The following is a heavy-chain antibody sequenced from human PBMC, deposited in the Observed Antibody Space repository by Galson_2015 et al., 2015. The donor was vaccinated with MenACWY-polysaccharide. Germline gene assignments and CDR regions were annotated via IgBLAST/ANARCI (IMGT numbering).Heavy chain of an antibody. J-gene: IGHJ4*02. D-gene: IGHD6-19*01. V-gene: IGHV3-23*01. CDR2: ISGSGGST. CDR1: GFTFSSYA. CDR3: AKELGLGVSGTPGDY. Sequence: SLRLSCAASGFTFSSYAMSWVRQAPGKGLEWVSTISGSGGSTYYADSVKGRFTISRDNSKNTLYLQMNSLRAEATAVYYCAKELGLGVSGTPGDYWGQGTLVTVSS.